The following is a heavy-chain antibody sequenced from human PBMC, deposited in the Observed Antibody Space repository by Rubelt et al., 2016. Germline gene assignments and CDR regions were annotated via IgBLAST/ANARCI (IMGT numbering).Heavy chain of an antibody. V-gene: IGHV1-46*01. Sequence: QVQLVQSGAEVKKPGASVKVSCKASGYTFTSYYMHWVRQAPGQGLEWMGIINPSGGSTSYAQKVQGRGTMTRDTSTSTGDMGLSSLRSEDTAVYYCARSPRYDFEDNWFDPWGQGTLVTVSS. CDR3: ARSPRYDFEDNWFDP. CDR1: GYTFTSYY. CDR2: INPSGGST. D-gene: IGHD3-3*01. J-gene: IGHJ5*02.